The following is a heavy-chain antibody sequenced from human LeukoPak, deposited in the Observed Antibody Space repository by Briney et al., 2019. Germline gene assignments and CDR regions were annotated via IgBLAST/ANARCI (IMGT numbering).Heavy chain of an antibody. D-gene: IGHD6-13*01. CDR3: AKDMWSAAAGRTPFDY. CDR2: ISWNSGSI. J-gene: IGHJ4*02. Sequence: PGRSLRLSCAASGFTFDDYAMHWVRQAPGKGLEWVSGISWNSGSIGYADSVKGRFTISRDNAKNSLYLQMNSLRAEDTALYYCAKDMWSAAAGRTPFDYWGQGTLVTVSS. CDR1: GFTFDDYA. V-gene: IGHV3-9*01.